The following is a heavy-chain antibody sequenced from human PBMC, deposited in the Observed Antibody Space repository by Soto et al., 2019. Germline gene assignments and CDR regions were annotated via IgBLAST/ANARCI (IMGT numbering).Heavy chain of an antibody. D-gene: IGHD6-19*01. CDR2: INPSGGST. CDR1: GYTFTSYY. J-gene: IGHJ4*02. Sequence: QVQLVQSGAEVKKPGASVKVSCKASGYTFTSYYMHWVRQAPGQGLEWMGIINPSGGSTIYARKFQGRVTMTRDTSTSTVYMELSSLRSEDTAVYYCARGREQWLLRTWPFDYWGQGTLVTVFS. V-gene: IGHV1-46*01. CDR3: ARGREQWLLRTWPFDY.